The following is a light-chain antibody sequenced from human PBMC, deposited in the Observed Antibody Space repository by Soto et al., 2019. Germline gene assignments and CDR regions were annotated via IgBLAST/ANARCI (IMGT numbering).Light chain of an antibody. CDR1: QSVSSY. J-gene: IGKJ3*01. CDR3: QQRSNWPPLFT. Sequence: EIVLTQSPATLSLSPGERATLSCRASQSVSSYLAWYQQKPGQAPRLLIYDASNRATGSPARFSGSGSGTDFTLTISSLEPEDFAVYSCQQRSNWPPLFTFGPGTKVDIK. CDR2: DAS. V-gene: IGKV3-11*01.